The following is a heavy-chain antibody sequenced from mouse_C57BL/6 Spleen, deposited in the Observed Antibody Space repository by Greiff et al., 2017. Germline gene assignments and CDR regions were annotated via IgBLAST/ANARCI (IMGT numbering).Heavy chain of an antibody. CDR2: ISNLAYSI. D-gene: IGHD1-1*01. Sequence: EVKLVESGGGLVQPGGSLKLSCAASGFTFSDYGMAWVRQAPRKGPEWVAFISNLAYSIYYADTVTGRFTISRENAKNTLYLEMSSLRSEDTAMYYCARLLRGWYFDVWGTGTTVTVSS. V-gene: IGHV5-15*01. CDR1: GFTFSDYG. J-gene: IGHJ1*03. CDR3: ARLLRGWYFDV.